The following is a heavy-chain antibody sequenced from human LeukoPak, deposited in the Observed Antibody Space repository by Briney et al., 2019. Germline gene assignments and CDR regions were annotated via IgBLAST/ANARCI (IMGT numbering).Heavy chain of an antibody. V-gene: IGHV3-53*01. CDR1: GFTVSSYY. Sequence: GGSLRLSCAASGFTVSSYYMSWVRQAPGKGLEWVSVIYSGGSTYYADSVRGRFTISRDNSKNALYLQMNSLRAEDTAVYYCARGVPYDSWSGPHYSDYWGQGTLVTVSS. CDR3: ARGVPYDSWSGPHYSDY. D-gene: IGHD3-3*01. CDR2: IYSGGST. J-gene: IGHJ4*02.